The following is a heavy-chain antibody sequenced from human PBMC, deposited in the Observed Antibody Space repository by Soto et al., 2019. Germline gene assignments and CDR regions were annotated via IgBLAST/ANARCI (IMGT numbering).Heavy chain of an antibody. CDR1: RFSFSSYA. D-gene: IGHD2-21*02. CDR2: ISYSGGRT. V-gene: IGHV3-23*01. CDR3: AKVRLGGDYIVFSAFDM. J-gene: IGHJ3*02. Sequence: GGSLRLSCAASRFSFSSYAMSWVRQAPGKGLEWVSGISYSGGRTHYADSVKGRFTISRGNSRNALYLQMDSLRVEDTAVYYCAKVRLGGDYIVFSAFDMWGQGTMVTVSS.